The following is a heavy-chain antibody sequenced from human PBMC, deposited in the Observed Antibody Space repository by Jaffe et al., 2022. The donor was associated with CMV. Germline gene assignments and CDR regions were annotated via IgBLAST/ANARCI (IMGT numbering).Heavy chain of an antibody. Sequence: QVQLQQWGAGLLKPSETLSLTCAVYGGSFSGYYWSWIRQPPGKGLEWIGEINHSGSTNYNPSLKSRVTISVDTSKNQFSLKLSSVTAADTAVYYCARALHLFCSSTSCPYYMDVWGKGTTVTVSS. J-gene: IGHJ6*03. D-gene: IGHD2-2*01. CDR1: GGSFSGYY. CDR2: INHSGST. CDR3: ARALHLFCSSTSCPYYMDV. V-gene: IGHV4-34*01.